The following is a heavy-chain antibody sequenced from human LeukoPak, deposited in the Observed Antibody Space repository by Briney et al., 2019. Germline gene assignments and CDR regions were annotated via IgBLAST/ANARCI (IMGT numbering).Heavy chain of an antibody. V-gene: IGHV3-23*01. J-gene: IGHJ4*02. Sequence: GSLRLSCAASGFNFTNYALTWVRQTPGKGLECVSAISGDGVSPYYADSVRGRFTISRDNSKNTLYLQMNSLRAEDTAVYYCAKDLMYYDFWSGYYSDSEIDYWGQGTLVTVSS. CDR3: AKDLMYYDFWSGYYSDSEIDY. CDR1: GFNFTNYA. CDR2: ISGDGVSP. D-gene: IGHD3-3*01.